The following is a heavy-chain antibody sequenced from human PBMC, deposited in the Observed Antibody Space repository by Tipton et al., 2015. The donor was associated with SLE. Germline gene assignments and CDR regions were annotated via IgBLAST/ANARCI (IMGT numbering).Heavy chain of an antibody. CDR1: GFNFDNYG. CDR2: ISGSGVDP. J-gene: IGHJ4*02. D-gene: IGHD4-17*01. CDR3: ARDRRGHSYDYGDPSDY. Sequence: SLRLSCAASGFNFDNYGMNWVRQAPGKGLEWVSAISGSGVDPYYADSVQGRFTISRDNAKKSLNLQMNSLRAEDTAVYYCARDRRGHSYDYGDPSDYWGQGTLVTVSS. V-gene: IGHV3-23*01.